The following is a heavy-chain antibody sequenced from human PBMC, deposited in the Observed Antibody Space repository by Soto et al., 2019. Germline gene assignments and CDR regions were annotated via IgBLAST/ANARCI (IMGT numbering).Heavy chain of an antibody. CDR3: ARDRGWEQWLVARGEYYGMDV. Sequence: PSETLSLTCTVSGGSISSYYWSWIRQPPGKGLEWIGYVYYSGSTNYNPSLKSRVTISVDTSKNQFSLKLSSVTAADTAVHYCARDRGWEQWLVARGEYYGMDVWGQGTTVTVSS. CDR2: VYYSGST. V-gene: IGHV4-59*01. CDR1: GGSISSYY. J-gene: IGHJ6*02. D-gene: IGHD6-19*01.